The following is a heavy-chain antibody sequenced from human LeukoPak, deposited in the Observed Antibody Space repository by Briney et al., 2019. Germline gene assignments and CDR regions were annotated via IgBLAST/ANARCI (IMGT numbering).Heavy chain of an antibody. Sequence: GGSLRLSCAASGFTFSSYAMSWVRQAPGKGLEWVSAISGSGGSTYYADSVKGRFTISRDNSKNTLYLQMNSLRAEDTSVYYCAKDRYPAGDPHYFDYWGQGTLVTVSS. CDR1: GFTFSSYA. V-gene: IGHV3-23*01. J-gene: IGHJ4*02. D-gene: IGHD3-16*01. CDR3: AKDRYPAGDPHYFDY. CDR2: ISGSGGST.